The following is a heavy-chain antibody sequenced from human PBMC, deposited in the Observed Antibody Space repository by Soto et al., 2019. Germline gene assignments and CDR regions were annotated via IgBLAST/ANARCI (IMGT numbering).Heavy chain of an antibody. J-gene: IGHJ5*02. CDR1: GGTCSGYS. CDR2: ISGRSGTI. CDR3: AKADDILSGHAFDP. Sequence: VGSLGLSCAAAGGTCSGYSMNWVRQAPGKGLEWVSCISGRSGTISYADSVKGRFTISRDNSKNTLYLQMNSLRAEDTAIYYCAKADDILSGHAFDPWGQGTLVTGSS. D-gene: IGHD3-9*01. V-gene: IGHV3-21*04.